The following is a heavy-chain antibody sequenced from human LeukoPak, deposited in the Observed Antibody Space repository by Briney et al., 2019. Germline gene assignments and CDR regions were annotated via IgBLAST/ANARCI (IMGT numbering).Heavy chain of an antibody. CDR3: ARADFIDAGPYLIGP. Sequence: ASERVSCKTSGYSFTDYYIHWVRQAPGQGLEWMGWINTKSGRTSSARKFQGRATMTRDPSITTVYMDMAWLTSDDTAIYFCARADFIDAGPYLIGPWGQGTLVTVSS. CDR2: INTKSGRT. CDR1: GYSFTDYY. V-gene: IGHV1-2*02. J-gene: IGHJ5*02. D-gene: IGHD3-3*01.